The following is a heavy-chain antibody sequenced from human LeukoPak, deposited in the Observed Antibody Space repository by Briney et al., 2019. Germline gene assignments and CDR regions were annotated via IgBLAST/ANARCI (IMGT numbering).Heavy chain of an antibody. J-gene: IGHJ4*02. D-gene: IGHD3-10*01. CDR3: ARTEYFFDH. CDR1: GGSFSTYY. V-gene: IGHV4-59*01. CDR2: IYYSGST. Sequence: SETLSLTCTVSGGSFSTYYWSWIRQPPGNTLEWIGYIYYSGSTNYNPSLKSRVSMSVDTSKNQFSLNLNSVTAAGTAVYYCARTEYFFDHWGQGTLVTVSS.